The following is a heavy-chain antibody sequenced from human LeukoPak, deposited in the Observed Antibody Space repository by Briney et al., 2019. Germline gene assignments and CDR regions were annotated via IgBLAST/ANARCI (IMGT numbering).Heavy chain of an antibody. J-gene: IGHJ5*02. CDR1: GGSFSGYY. V-gene: IGHV4-34*01. CDR2: INHSGST. D-gene: IGHD1-1*01. Sequence: SETLSLTCAVYGGSFSGYYWSWIRQPPGKGLEWIGEINHSGSTNYNPSLKSRVTISVDTSKNQFSLKLSSVTAADTAVYYCARGRARARYFDLWGQGTLVSVSS. CDR3: ARGRARARYFDL.